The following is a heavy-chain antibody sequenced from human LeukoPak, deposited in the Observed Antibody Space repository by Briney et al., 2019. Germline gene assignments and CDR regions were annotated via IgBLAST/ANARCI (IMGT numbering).Heavy chain of an antibody. Sequence: GESLKISCKGSGYSFTSYWIGWVRQMPGKGLEWMGIIYPGDSDTRYSPSFQGQVTISADKSISTAYLQWSSLKASDTAMYYCASRYSSSWGPRDAFDIWGQGTMVTVSP. D-gene: IGHD6-13*01. J-gene: IGHJ3*02. V-gene: IGHV5-51*01. CDR3: ASRYSSSWGPRDAFDI. CDR1: GYSFTSYW. CDR2: IYPGDSDT.